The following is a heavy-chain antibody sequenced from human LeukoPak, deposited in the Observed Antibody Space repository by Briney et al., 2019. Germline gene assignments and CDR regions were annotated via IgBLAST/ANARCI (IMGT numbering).Heavy chain of an antibody. CDR2: ISSSSSYI. CDR3: ARDGNEQQLGSGVEARST. Sequence: PGGSLRLSCAASGFTFSSYSMNWVRQAPGKGLEWVSSISSSSSYIYYADSVKGRFTISRDNAKNSLYLQMNSLRAEDTAVYYCARDGNEQQLGSGVEARSTWGQGTLVTVSS. V-gene: IGHV3-21*01. J-gene: IGHJ5*02. CDR1: GFTFSSYS. D-gene: IGHD6-13*01.